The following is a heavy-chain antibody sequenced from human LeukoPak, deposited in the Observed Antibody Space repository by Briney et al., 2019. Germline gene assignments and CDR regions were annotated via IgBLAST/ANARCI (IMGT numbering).Heavy chain of an antibody. CDR3: ATVGLLWFGEPRGGPFDY. D-gene: IGHD3-10*01. V-gene: IGHV1-24*01. CDR1: GYTLTELS. CDR2: FDPEDGET. J-gene: IGHJ4*02. Sequence: VASVKVSCKVSGYTLTELSMHWVRQAPGKGLEWTGGFDPEDGETIYAQKFQGRVTMTEDASTDTAYMELSSLRSEDTAVYYCATVGLLWFGEPRGGPFDYWGQGTLVTVSS.